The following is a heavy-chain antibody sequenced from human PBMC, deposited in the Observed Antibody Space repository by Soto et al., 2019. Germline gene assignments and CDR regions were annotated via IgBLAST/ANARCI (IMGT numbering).Heavy chain of an antibody. Sequence: SETLSLTCAVSGGSISSGGYSWSWIRQPPGKGLEWIGYIYHSGSTYYNPSLKSRVTISVDRSKNQFSLKLSSVTAADTAVYYCARAPGDFWSGYYGMDVWGQGTTVTVSS. D-gene: IGHD3-3*01. V-gene: IGHV4-30-2*01. CDR1: GGSISSGGYS. J-gene: IGHJ6*02. CDR3: ARAPGDFWSGYYGMDV. CDR2: IYHSGST.